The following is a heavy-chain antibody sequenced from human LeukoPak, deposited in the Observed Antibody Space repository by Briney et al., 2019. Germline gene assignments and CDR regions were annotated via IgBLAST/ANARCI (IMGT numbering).Heavy chain of an antibody. Sequence: SETLSLTCAVYGGSFCTYYWSWLRQPPGKGLEWIGEINHSGSTNYNSPLKSRVTISVDTSKNQFSLKLTSVTAADTAVYYCARLAPPNPYWGQGTLVTVSS. V-gene: IGHV4-34*01. CDR1: GGSFCTYY. J-gene: IGHJ4*02. CDR2: INHSGST. CDR3: ARLAPPNPY.